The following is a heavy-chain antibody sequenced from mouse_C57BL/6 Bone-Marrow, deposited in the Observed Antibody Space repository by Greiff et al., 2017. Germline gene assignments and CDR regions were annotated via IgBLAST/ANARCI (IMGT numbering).Heavy chain of an antibody. CDR3: ARESYEDAMDY. J-gene: IGHJ4*01. D-gene: IGHD1-1*01. V-gene: IGHV5-4*01. CDR2: ISDGGSYT. CDR1: GFTFSSYA. Sequence: EVKLVESGGGLVKPGGSLKLSCAASGFTFSSYALSWVRQTPEKRLEWVANISDGGSYTYYPDNVKGRFTISSDNAKNNRYLQMSHLKTEDTAMYYGARESYEDAMDYWGQGTSVTVSS.